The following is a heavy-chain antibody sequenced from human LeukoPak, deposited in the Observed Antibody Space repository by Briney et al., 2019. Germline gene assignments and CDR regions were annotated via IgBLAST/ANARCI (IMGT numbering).Heavy chain of an antibody. CDR3: ARESPYCSSTSCHPEALDY. D-gene: IGHD2-2*01. V-gene: IGHV3-7*01. Sequence: SGGSLRLSCAASGFTFSSYWMSWVRQAPGKGLEWVANIKQDGSEKYYVDSVKGRFTISRDNAKNSLYLQMNSLRAEDTAVYYCARESPYCSSTSCHPEALDYWGQGTPVTVSS. CDR2: IKQDGSEK. J-gene: IGHJ4*02. CDR1: GFTFSSYW.